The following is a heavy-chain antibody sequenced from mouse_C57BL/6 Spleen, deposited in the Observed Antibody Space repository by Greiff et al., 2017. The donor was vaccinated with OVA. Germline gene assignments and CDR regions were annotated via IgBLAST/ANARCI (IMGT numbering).Heavy chain of an antibody. CDR3: ARSGYDYDWYFDV. D-gene: IGHD2-4*01. V-gene: IGHV1-85*01. Sequence: QVQLKESGPELVKPGASVKLSCKASGYTFTSYDINWVKQRPGQGLEWIGWIYPRDGSTKYNEKFKGKATLTVDTYSSTAYMELHSLTSEDSAVYFCARSGYDYDWYFDVWGTGTTVTVSS. J-gene: IGHJ1*03. CDR2: IYPRDGST. CDR1: GYTFTSYD.